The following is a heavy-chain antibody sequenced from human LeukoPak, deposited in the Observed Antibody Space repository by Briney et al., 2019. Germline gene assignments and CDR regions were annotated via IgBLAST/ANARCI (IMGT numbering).Heavy chain of an antibody. CDR2: IYYSGST. D-gene: IGHD6-13*01. V-gene: IGHV4-59*01. Sequence: KSSETLSLTCAVYGGSFSGYYWGWIRQPPGKGLEWIGSIYYSGSTNYNPSLKSRVTISVDTSKNQFSLKLSSVTAADTAVYYCARVPSIAAAGTGYYYYYYMDIWGKGTTVTVSS. CDR1: GGSFSGYY. J-gene: IGHJ6*03. CDR3: ARVPSIAAAGTGYYYYYYMDI.